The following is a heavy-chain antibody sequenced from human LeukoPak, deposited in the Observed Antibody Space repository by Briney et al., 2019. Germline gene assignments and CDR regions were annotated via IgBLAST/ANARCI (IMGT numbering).Heavy chain of an antibody. D-gene: IGHD3-9*01. J-gene: IGHJ4*02. CDR1: GGSISSSSYY. V-gene: IGHV4-61*01. CDR3: ARAELRYFDWFFDY. CDR2: IYYSGST. Sequence: SETLSLTCTVSGGSISSSSYYWSWIRQPPGKGLEWIGYIYYSGSTNYNPSLKSRVTISVDTSKNQFSLKLSSVTAADTAVYYCARAELRYFDWFFDYWGQGTLVTVSS.